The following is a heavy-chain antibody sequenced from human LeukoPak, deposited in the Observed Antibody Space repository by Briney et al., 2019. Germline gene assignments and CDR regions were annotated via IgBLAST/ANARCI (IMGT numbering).Heavy chain of an antibody. CDR1: GGSISSSSYY. Sequence: SETLSLTCTVSGGSISSSSYYWGWIRQPPGKGLEWIGSIYYSGSTYYNPSLKSRVTISVDTSKNQFSLKLSSVTAADTAVYYCARCLPHHTSPWDPTHYYYYYMDVWGKGTTVTVSS. CDR3: ARCLPHHTSPWDPTHYYYYYMDV. J-gene: IGHJ6*03. D-gene: IGHD1-26*01. V-gene: IGHV4-39*07. CDR2: IYYSGST.